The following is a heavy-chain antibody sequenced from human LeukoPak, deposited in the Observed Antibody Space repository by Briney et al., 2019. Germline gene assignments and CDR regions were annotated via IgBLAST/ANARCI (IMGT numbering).Heavy chain of an antibody. CDR1: GFTFDDYA. V-gene: IGHV3-9*01. CDR2: ISWNSGSI. D-gene: IGHD2-15*01. CDR3: AKANTPSTGGYCSGGSCYPDYYYYYGMDV. J-gene: IGHJ6*02. Sequence: GGSLRLSCAASGFTFDDYAMHWVRQAPGKGLEWVSGISWNSGSIGYADSVKGRFTISRDNAKNSLYLQMNSLRAEDTALYYCAKANTPSTGGYCSGGSCYPDYYYYYGMDVWGQGTTVTVSS.